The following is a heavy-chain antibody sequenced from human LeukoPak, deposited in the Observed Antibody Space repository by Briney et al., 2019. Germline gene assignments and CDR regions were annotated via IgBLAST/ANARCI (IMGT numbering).Heavy chain of an antibody. CDR3: ASHVVTGSYFDY. CDR2: IWYDGSKK. CDR1: GFTVSSNY. D-gene: IGHD1-26*01. J-gene: IGHJ4*02. V-gene: IGHV3-33*08. Sequence: GGSLRLSCAASGFTVSSNYMSWVRQAPGKGLEWVAVIWYDGSKKYYADSVKGRFTISRDNSNTLYLQMNILRAEDTAVYYCASHVVTGSYFDYWGQGTLVTVSS.